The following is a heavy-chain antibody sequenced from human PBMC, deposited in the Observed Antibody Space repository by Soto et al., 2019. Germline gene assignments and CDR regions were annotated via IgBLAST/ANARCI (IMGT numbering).Heavy chain of an antibody. J-gene: IGHJ4*02. CDR1: GFTFSNAW. CDR3: TTVYTSLWFGELSY. Sequence: GGSLILSCAASGFTFSNAWMSWVRQAPGKGLEWVGRIKSKTDGGTTDYAAPVKGRFTISRDDSKNTLYLQMNSLKTEDTAVYYCTTVYTSLWFGELSYWGQGTLVTVPQ. D-gene: IGHD3-10*01. V-gene: IGHV3-15*01. CDR2: IKSKTDGGTT.